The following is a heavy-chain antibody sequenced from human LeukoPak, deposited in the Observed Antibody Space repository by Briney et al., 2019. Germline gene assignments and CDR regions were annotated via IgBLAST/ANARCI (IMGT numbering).Heavy chain of an antibody. CDR1: GGTFSSYA. V-gene: IGHV1-69*05. Sequence: ASVKVSCKASGGTFSSYAISWVRQAPGQGLEWMGRIIPIFGTANYAQKFQGRVTITTDESTSTAYMELSSLRSEDTAVYYCARDLADIVVVPAAMRRFDYWGQGTLVTVSS. J-gene: IGHJ4*02. D-gene: IGHD2-2*01. CDR2: IIPIFGTA. CDR3: ARDLADIVVVPAAMRRFDY.